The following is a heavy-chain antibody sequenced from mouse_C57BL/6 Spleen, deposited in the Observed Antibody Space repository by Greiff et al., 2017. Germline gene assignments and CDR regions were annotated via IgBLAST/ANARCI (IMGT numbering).Heavy chain of an antibody. V-gene: IGHV1-42*01. Sequence: VQLKESGPELVKPGASVKISCKASGYSFTGYYMNWVKQSPEKSLEWIGEINPSTGGTTYNQKFKAKATLTVDKSSSTAYMQLKSLTSEDSAVYYCARGGYYYGSSLYYYDYWGQGTTLTVSS. CDR1: GYSFTGYY. D-gene: IGHD1-1*01. CDR3: ARGGYYYGSSLYYYDY. CDR2: INPSTGGT. J-gene: IGHJ2*01.